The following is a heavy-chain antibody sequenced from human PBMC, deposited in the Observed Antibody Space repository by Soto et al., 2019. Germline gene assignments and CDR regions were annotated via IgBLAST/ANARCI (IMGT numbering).Heavy chain of an antibody. J-gene: IGHJ4*02. V-gene: IGHV1-18*01. CDR3: ASVSRYGYPHY. D-gene: IGHD3-16*01. Sequence: QVQLVQSGGEVKKPGASVKVSCKASGYTFTSYNMNWVRQAPGQGLEWMGWISTYNETTIYAQKFQGRVTMTTDTSTRTGYMELRSLRSDDTAVYYCASVSRYGYPHYWGQGTLVTVSS. CDR2: ISTYNETT. CDR1: GYTFTSYN.